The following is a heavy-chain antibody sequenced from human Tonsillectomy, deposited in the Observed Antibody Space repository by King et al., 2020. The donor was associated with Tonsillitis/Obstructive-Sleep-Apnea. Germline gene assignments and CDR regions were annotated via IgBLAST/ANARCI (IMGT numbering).Heavy chain of an antibody. CDR3: ARLWAAPPRDHYYYGMDV. J-gene: IGHJ6*02. Sequence: VQLVESGGGLVQPGGSLRLSCAASGFTFSSYAMSWVRQAPGKGLEWVSSVSDRGGSAYYADSVKGRFTISRDDSKNTLYLQMKSLRAEDTALFYCARLWAAPPRDHYYYGMDVWGQGTTVTVSS. V-gene: IGHV3-23*04. CDR2: VSDRGGSA. D-gene: IGHD2-21*01. CDR1: GFTFSSYA.